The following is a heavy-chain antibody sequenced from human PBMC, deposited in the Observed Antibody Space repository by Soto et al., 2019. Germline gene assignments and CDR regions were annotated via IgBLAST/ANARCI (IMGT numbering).Heavy chain of an antibody. CDR3: ATNRLRYFDWAPSY. CDR1: GFTFSSYG. D-gene: IGHD3-9*01. J-gene: IGHJ4*02. Sequence: GGSLRLSCAASGFTFSSYGMHWVRQAPGKGLEWVAVISYDGSNKYYADSVKGRFTISRDNSKNTLYLQMNSLRAEDTAVYYCATNRLRYFDWAPSYWGQGTLVTVS. CDR2: ISYDGSNK. V-gene: IGHV3-30*03.